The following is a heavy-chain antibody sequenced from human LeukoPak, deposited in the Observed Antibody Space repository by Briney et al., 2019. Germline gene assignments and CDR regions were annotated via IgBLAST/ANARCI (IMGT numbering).Heavy chain of an antibody. Sequence: GGSLRLSCAASGFTFSSYEMNWVRQAPGKGLEWVSYISSSGDTIYYADSVKGRFTISRDNAKNSLYLQMNSLRAEDTAVYYCARDGGTRLKYSFGYGDSWGQGTLVTVSS. D-gene: IGHD3-22*01. CDR1: GFTFSSYE. CDR2: ISSSGDTI. J-gene: IGHJ4*02. CDR3: ARDGGTRLKYSFGYGDS. V-gene: IGHV3-48*03.